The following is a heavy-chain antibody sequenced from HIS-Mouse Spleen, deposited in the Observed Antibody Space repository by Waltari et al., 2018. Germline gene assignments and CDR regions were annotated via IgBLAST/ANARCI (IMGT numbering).Heavy chain of an antibody. Sequence: QLQLQESGPGLVKPSETLSLPCTVSGGSISSSSYYWGWIRQPPGKGLEWIGRYYYSGSTYYNPSLKSLVTIAVETSKNQVSLKLSSVTAADTAVYYWAREIPYSSSWYDWYFDLWGRGTLVTVSS. CDR2: YYYSGST. CDR1: GGSISSSSYY. CDR3: AREIPYSSSWYDWYFDL. D-gene: IGHD6-13*01. V-gene: IGHV4-39*07. J-gene: IGHJ2*01.